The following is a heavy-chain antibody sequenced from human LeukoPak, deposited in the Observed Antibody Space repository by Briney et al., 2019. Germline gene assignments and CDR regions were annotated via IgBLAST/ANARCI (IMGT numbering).Heavy chain of an antibody. CDR3: ARSGCPGGSCYLRYSWLDL. J-gene: IGHJ5*02. V-gene: IGHV3-21*01. CDR2: ITTTSSYI. Sequence: GGSLRLSCATSGFTFSNSDMNWVRQAPGKGLEWVSSITTTSSYIYYADSVRGRFTISRDNAKNSLYLHMDSLRAEDTAVYYCARSGCPGGSCYLRYSWLDLWGRGALVTVSS. CDR1: GFTFSNSD. D-gene: IGHD2-15*01.